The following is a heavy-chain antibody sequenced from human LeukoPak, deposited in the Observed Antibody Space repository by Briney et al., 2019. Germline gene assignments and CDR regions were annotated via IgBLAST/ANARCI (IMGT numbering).Heavy chain of an antibody. CDR1: GFSLSTSGVG. CDR3: AHSQGLLWFGELLGYYFDY. D-gene: IGHD3-10*01. J-gene: IGHJ4*02. CDR2: IYWDDDK. V-gene: IGHV2-5*02. Sequence: SGPTLVNPTQTLTLTCTFSGFSLSTSGVGVGWIRQPPGKALEWLALIYWDDDKRYSPSLKSRLTITKDTSKNQVVLTMTNMDPVDTATYYCAHSQGLLWFGELLGYYFDYWGQGTLVTVSS.